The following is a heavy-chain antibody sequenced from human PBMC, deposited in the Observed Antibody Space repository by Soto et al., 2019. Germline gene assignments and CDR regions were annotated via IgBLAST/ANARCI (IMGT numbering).Heavy chain of an antibody. CDR3: ARHSGAVAGADWYFDL. J-gene: IGHJ2*01. CDR1: GGSIRSSRYY. D-gene: IGHD6-19*01. Sequence: QLQLQESGPGLVKPAETLSLTCTVSGGSIRSSRYYWGWVRQPPGKRLESIGSIYYSGTTYYNPSLNSRVTISVDLSKTQVSLKMSSLNAANTAVYYCARHSGAVAGADWYFDLWGRGTLVTVSS. CDR2: IYYSGTT. V-gene: IGHV4-39*01.